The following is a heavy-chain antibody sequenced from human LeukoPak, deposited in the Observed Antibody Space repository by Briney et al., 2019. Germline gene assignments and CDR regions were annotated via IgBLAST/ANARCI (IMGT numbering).Heavy chain of an antibody. CDR2: IYYSGST. CDR3: ARNPVTTINYFDY. V-gene: IGHV4-59*01. D-gene: IGHD5-12*01. J-gene: IGHJ4*02. Sequence: KPSETLCLTCTVSGGSISSYYWSWIRQPPGKGLEWIGYIYYSGSTNYNPSLKSRVTISVDTSKNQFSLKLSSVTAADTAVYYCARNPVTTINYFDYWGQGTLVTVSS. CDR1: GGSISSYY.